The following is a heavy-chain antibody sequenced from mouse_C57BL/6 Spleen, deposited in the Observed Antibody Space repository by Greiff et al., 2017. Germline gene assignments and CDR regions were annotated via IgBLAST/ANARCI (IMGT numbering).Heavy chain of an antibody. CDR2: ISSGSSTT. CDR1: GFTFSDYG. CDR3: APYYDYDEAMDY. J-gene: IGHJ4*01. Sequence: VQLKESGGGLVKPGGSLKLSCAASGFTFSDYGMHWVRQSPEKGLEWVAYISSGSSTTYYADTVKGRFTISRDNAKNTLFLQITSLRAEDTSKYYCAPYYDYDEAMDYWGKGTSVTVSS. V-gene: IGHV5-17*01. D-gene: IGHD2-4*01.